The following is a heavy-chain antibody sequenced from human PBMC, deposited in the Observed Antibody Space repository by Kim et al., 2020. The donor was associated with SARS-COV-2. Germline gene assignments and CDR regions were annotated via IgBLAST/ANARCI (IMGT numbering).Heavy chain of an antibody. CDR3: ARYCSSTSCYHWFDP. J-gene: IGHJ5*02. Sequence: SLKRRVTISVYTSKNQFSLKLGSVTAADTAVYYCARYCSSTSCYHWFDPWGQGTLVTVSS. V-gene: IGHV4-59*01. D-gene: IGHD2-2*01.